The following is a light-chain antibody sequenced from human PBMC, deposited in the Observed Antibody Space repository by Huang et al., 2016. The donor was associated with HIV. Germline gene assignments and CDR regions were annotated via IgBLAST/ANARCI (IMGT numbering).Light chain of an antibody. CDR1: QSLVHSDGTTY. V-gene: IGKV2-30*02. Sequence: DVVMTQSPLSLPVTLGQPASISCRSSQSLVHSDGTTYLNWFQQRPGQSPRRLIYKVSDRDSGVPDRVSGSGSGTDFTLKISRVEAEDVGFYYCMQGTHWPWTFGQGTKVEIK. CDR3: MQGTHWPWT. CDR2: KVS. J-gene: IGKJ1*01.